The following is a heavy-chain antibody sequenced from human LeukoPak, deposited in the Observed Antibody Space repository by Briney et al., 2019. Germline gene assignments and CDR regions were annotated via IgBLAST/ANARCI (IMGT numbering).Heavy chain of an antibody. CDR3: ARARYNWNYVWFDP. D-gene: IGHD1-7*01. CDR1: GYSISSGYY. J-gene: IGHJ5*02. CDR2: IYYSGST. Sequence: SETLSLTCTVSGYSISSGYYWGWIRQPPGKGLEWIGSIYYSGSTYYNPSLKSRVTISVDTSKNQFSLKLSSVTAADTAVYYCARARYNWNYVWFDPWGQGTLVTVSS. V-gene: IGHV4-38-2*02.